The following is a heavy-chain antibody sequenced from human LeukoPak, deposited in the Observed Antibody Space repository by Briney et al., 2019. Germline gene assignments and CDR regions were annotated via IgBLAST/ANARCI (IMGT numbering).Heavy chain of an antibody. Sequence: SETLSLTCTVSGGSISSHYWSWIRQPPGKGLEWIGYIYYSGSTKYNPSLKSRVTISVDTSESQFSLKLSSVTAADTAVYYCARATFYDSSGCYYLIRRSIYYFDYWGQGTLVTVSS. J-gene: IGHJ4*02. D-gene: IGHD3-22*01. CDR3: ARATFYDSSGCYYLIRRSIYYFDY. CDR2: IYYSGST. V-gene: IGHV4-59*11. CDR1: GGSISSHY.